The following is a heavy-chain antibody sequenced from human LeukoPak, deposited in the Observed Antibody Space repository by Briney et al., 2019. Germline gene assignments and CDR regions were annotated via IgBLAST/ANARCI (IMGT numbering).Heavy chain of an antibody. Sequence: PSETLSLTCTVSGGSISSYYWSWIRQPPGKGLEWIGYIYYSGSTNYNPSLKSRVTISVDTSKNQFSLKLSSVTAADTAVYYCARGLYSSFDYWGQGTLVTVSS. CDR2: IYYSGST. CDR3: ARGLYSSFDY. J-gene: IGHJ4*02. CDR1: GGSISSYY. V-gene: IGHV4-59*01. D-gene: IGHD6-13*01.